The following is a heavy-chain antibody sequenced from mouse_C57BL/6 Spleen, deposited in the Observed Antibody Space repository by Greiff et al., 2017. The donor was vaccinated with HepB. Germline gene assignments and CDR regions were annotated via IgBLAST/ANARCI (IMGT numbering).Heavy chain of an antibody. CDR1: GFTFSDYG. V-gene: IGHV5-17*01. J-gene: IGHJ3*01. Sequence: EVKLMESGGGLVKPGGSLKLSCAASGFTFSDYGMHWVRQAPEKGLEWVAYISSGSSTIYYADTVKGRFTISRDNATNTLFLQMTSLRSEATAMYYCATYDRNYGWFAYWGQGTLVTVSA. CDR3: ATYDRNYGWFAY. D-gene: IGHD2-5*01. CDR2: ISSGSSTI.